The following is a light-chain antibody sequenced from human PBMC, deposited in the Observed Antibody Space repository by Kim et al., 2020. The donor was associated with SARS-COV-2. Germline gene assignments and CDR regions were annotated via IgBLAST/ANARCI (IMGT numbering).Light chain of an antibody. J-gene: IGLJ3*02. Sequence: SYELTQPPSVSVSPGQTARITCSGDTLSKQYAYWYQQKPGQAPVLVIYEDSERPSGIPERFSGSSSGTTATLTISGVQAEDEADYYCQSADSSGTRVFGG. CDR2: EDS. CDR1: TLSKQY. V-gene: IGLV3-25*03. CDR3: QSADSSGTRV.